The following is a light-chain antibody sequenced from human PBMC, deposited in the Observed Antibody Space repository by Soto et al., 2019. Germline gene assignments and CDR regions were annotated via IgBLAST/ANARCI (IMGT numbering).Light chain of an antibody. CDR2: EVS. J-gene: IGLJ1*01. CDR3: CSYVGSSTFLYV. Sequence: QSVLTQPASVSGSPGQSITISCTGTSSDVGSYNLVSWYQQHPGKAPKLMIYEVSKRPSGVSNRFSGSKSGNTASLTISGLQAEDEADYYCCSYVGSSTFLYVFGTGTRLTV. CDR1: SSDVGSYNL. V-gene: IGLV2-23*02.